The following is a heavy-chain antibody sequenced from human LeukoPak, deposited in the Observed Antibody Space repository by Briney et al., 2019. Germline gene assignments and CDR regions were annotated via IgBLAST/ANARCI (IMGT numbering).Heavy chain of an antibody. CDR2: INPNSYNK. J-gene: IGHJ4*02. D-gene: IGHD3-16*01. CDR1: GYILTEYD. Sequence: ASVKVSCKASGYILTEYDINWVRQAAGQGPELMGWINPNSYNKAYTGRFQGRLTMTTNTSTTTVYMELSSLRSEGTAIYYCARGATFQRQALAYWGQGTLVIVSS. CDR3: ARGATFQRQALAY. V-gene: IGHV1-8*01.